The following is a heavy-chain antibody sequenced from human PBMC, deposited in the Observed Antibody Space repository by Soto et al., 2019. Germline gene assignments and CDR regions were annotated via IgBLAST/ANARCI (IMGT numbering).Heavy chain of an antibody. CDR3: ARAGFLEWLGSLSWFDP. J-gene: IGHJ5*02. V-gene: IGHV1-3*01. CDR1: GYTFTSYA. CDR2: INAGNGNT. Sequence: ASVKVSCKASGYTFTSYAMHWVRQAPGQRLEWMGWINAGNGNTKYSQKFKGRVTITRDTSASTAYMELSSLRSEDTAVYYCARAGFLEWLGSLSWFDPWGQGTLVTVSS. D-gene: IGHD3-3*01.